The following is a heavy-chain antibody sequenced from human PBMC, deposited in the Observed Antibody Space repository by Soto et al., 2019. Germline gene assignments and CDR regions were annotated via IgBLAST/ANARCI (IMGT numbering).Heavy chain of an antibody. J-gene: IGHJ4*02. D-gene: IGHD5-12*01. V-gene: IGHV4-59*01. CDR3: ATAVVAKREIDY. CDR1: GGSISSYY. CDR2: IYYSGST. Sequence: SETLSLTCTVSGGSISSYYWSWIRQPPGKGLEWIGYIYYSGSTNYNPSLKSRVTISVDTSKNQFSLKLSSVTAADTAVYYCATAVVAKREIDYWGQGTLVTVYS.